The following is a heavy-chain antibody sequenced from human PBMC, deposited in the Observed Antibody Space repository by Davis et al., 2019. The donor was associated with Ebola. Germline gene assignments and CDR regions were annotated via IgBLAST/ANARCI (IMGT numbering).Heavy chain of an antibody. V-gene: IGHV4-34*01. CDR1: GGSFSGYY. Sequence: PSETLSLTCAVYGGSFSGYYWSWIRQPPGKGLEWIGEINHSGSTNYNPSLKSRVTISVDTSKNQFSLKLSSVTAADTAVYYCARVGGRDYGDYVGGDFDYWGQGTLVTVS. CDR3: ARVGGRDYGDYVGGDFDY. CDR2: INHSGST. J-gene: IGHJ4*02. D-gene: IGHD4-17*01.